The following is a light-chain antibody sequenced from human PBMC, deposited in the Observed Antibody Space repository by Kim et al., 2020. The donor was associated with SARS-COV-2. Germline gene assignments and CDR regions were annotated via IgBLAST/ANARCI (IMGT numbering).Light chain of an antibody. V-gene: IGLV6-57*03. J-gene: IGLJ2*01. CDR3: QSYDTNIVI. Sequence: NFMLTQPHSVSESPGNTVTISCSRSGGSIANNFVQWYQQRPGSAPTAVIYEDSQRPSGVPDRFSGSIDSSSNSASLTISGLKTEDEADYYCQSYDTNIVIFGGGTQLTVL. CDR2: EDS. CDR1: GGSIANNF.